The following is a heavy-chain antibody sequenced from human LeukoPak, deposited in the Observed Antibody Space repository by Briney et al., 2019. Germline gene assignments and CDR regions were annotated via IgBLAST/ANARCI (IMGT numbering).Heavy chain of an antibody. D-gene: IGHD6-13*01. CDR3: ARRSSAGSMDV. CDR1: GYSFTTYW. Sequence: GESLKISCKGSGYSFTTYWIGWVRQMPGKGLEWMGIIYPGDSETRYSPSFQGQVTISADKSISTAYLKWSSLKASDTAMYYCARRSSAGSMDVWGQGTTVTVSS. CDR2: IYPGDSET. J-gene: IGHJ6*02. V-gene: IGHV5-51*01.